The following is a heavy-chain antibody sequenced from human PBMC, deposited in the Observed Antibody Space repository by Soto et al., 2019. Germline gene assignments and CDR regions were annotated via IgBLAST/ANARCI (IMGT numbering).Heavy chain of an antibody. D-gene: IGHD6-13*01. V-gene: IGHV1-69*01. CDR3: ASIAAAGPNYYYYGMDV. CDR1: GGTFSSYA. J-gene: IGHJ6*02. Sequence: QVQLVQSGAEVKKPGSSVKVSCTASGGTFSSYAISWVRQAPGQGLEWMGGIIPIFGTANYAQKFQGRVTITADESTSTAYMELSSLRSEDTAVYYCASIAAAGPNYYYYGMDVWGQGTTVTVSS. CDR2: IIPIFGTA.